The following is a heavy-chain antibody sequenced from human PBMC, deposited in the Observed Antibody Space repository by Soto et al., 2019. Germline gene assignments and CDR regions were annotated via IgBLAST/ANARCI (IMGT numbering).Heavy chain of an antibody. CDR3: ARVISLVPSLRGWFDP. D-gene: IGHD5-12*01. CDR2: IIPIFGTA. V-gene: IGHV1-69*12. CDR1: GGTFSSYA. J-gene: IGHJ5*02. Sequence: QVQLVQSGAEVKKPGSSVKVSYKASGGTFSSYAISWVRQAPGQGLEWMGGIIPIFGTANYAQKFQGRVTITADESTSTAYMELSSLRSEDTAVYYCARVISLVPSLRGWFDPWGQGTLVTVSS.